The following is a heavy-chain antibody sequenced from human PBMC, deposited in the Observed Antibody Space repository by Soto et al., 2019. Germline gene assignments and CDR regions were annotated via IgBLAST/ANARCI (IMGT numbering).Heavy chain of an antibody. CDR2: MNAKSGDT. D-gene: IGHD1-26*01. CDR3: ARDLAKGGGSAGFDY. V-gene: IGHV1-2*02. Sequence: ASVKVSCKASGYTFSDFDINWLRQASGQGPEWMGWMNAKSGDTFFAQRFQGRVTMTRDTSLSTVYMTLTRLTSDDTAVYYCARDLAKGGGSAGFDYWGQGTLVTVSS. J-gene: IGHJ4*02. CDR1: GYTFSDFD.